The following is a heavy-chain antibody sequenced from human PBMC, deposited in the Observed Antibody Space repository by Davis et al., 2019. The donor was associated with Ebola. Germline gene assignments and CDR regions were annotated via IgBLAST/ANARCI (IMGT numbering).Heavy chain of an antibody. V-gene: IGHV1-18*04. CDR3: ARAQFPTTSDH. J-gene: IGHJ4*02. CDR2: INPHNGNT. Sequence: AASVKVSCKASGYTFTNYGITWVRQAPGQGLEWMGWINPHNGNTNYAQNVQGRVIMTSDTATTTAYMEGGSLRSDDTAVYYCARAQFPTTSDHWGQGTLVTVSS. D-gene: IGHD1-1*01. CDR1: GYTFTNYG.